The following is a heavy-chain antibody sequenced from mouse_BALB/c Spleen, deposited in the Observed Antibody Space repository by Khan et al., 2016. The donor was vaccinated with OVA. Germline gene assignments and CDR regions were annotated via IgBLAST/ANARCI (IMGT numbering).Heavy chain of an antibody. Sequence: QVQLKQSGAELVRPGVSVKISCKGSGYTFTDFTMHWVKQSHAKSLEWIGVISTYYGDATYNQKFKGKATMTVDKASSTAYMELARLTSEDSAIXDGSRGGGGNRFAYWGQGTLVTVSA. J-gene: IGHJ3*01. CDR1: GYTFTDFT. CDR2: ISTYYGDA. V-gene: IGHV1S137*01. CDR3: SRGGGGNRFAY.